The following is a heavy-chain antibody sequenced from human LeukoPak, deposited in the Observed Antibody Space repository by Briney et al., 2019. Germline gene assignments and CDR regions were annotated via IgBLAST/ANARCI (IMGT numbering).Heavy chain of an antibody. CDR1: GFTFSPSG. D-gene: IGHD7-27*01. CDR2: IATGSSHI. Sequence: GGSLRISCAASGFTFSPSGMIWVRQAPGKGLEWVSTIATGSSHIFYADSVKGRFTTPRDDAKNSLYLQLHSLRTEDTGIYYCARDGPNWSRDCWGQGTLVTVSS. V-gene: IGHV3-21*01. CDR3: ARDGPNWSRDC. J-gene: IGHJ4*02.